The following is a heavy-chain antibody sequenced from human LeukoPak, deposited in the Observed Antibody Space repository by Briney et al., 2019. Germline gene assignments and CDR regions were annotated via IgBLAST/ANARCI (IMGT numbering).Heavy chain of an antibody. Sequence: SETLSLTCTVSGGSISSYYWSWIRQPPGKGLEWIGYIYYSGSTNYNPSLKSRVTISVDTSKNQFSLKLSPVTAADTAVYYCARASVGATTWFDPWGQGTLVTVSS. CDR3: ARASVGATTWFDP. D-gene: IGHD1-26*01. CDR2: IYYSGST. CDR1: GGSISSYY. J-gene: IGHJ5*02. V-gene: IGHV4-59*01.